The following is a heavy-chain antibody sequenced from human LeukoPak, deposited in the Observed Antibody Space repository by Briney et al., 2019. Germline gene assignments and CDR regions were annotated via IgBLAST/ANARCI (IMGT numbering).Heavy chain of an antibody. CDR1: GFTFSSYG. Sequence: GGSLRLSCAASGFTFSSYGMHWVRQAPGKGLEWVSYISSSGSTIYYADSVKGRFTISRDNAKNSLFLQMNSLRAEDTALYYCARGSGMAAAGPTPSFDYWGQGTLVTVSS. J-gene: IGHJ4*02. D-gene: IGHD6-13*01. CDR3: ARGSGMAAAGPTPSFDY. CDR2: ISSSGSTI. V-gene: IGHV3-48*04.